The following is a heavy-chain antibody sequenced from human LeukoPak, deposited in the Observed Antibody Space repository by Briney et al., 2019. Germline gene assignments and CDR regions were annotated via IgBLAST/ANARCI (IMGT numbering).Heavy chain of an antibody. V-gene: IGHV3-7*01. CDR3: ATSSDSNASS. Sequence: PGGSLRLYCTASGLTFTNYWMIWVGQAPGKGLEWVANINHDASEKYYVGSVEGRFTISRDNAKNSLVLQMNSLRAEDTGVYYCATSSDSNASSCGQRTLVTVSS. CDR2: INHDASEK. J-gene: IGHJ5*02. D-gene: IGHD6-6*01. CDR1: GLTFTNYW.